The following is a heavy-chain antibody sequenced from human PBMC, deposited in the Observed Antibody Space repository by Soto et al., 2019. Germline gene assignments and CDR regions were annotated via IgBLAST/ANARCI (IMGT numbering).Heavy chain of an antibody. CDR3: AREGYCSGGGCWGGMDV. CDR2: IWFDGSDA. Sequence: GGSLRLSCAASGFTFSGYGMHWVRQAPGEGLEWGAFIWFDGSDALYSDSVKGRFSISRDKSKNTLLLQLNSLRGDDTAVYYCAREGYCSGGGCWGGMDVWAQG. CDR1: GFTFSGYG. J-gene: IGHJ6*02. D-gene: IGHD2-15*01. V-gene: IGHV3-33*01.